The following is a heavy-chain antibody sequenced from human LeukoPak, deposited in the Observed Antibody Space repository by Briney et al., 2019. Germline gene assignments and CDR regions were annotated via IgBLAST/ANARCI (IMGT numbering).Heavy chain of an antibody. V-gene: IGHV1-69*13. J-gene: IGHJ4*02. Sequence: ASVKVSCKASGGTFSSYAISWVRQAPGQGLEWMGGIIPIFGTANYAQKFQGRVTITADESTSTAYMELSSLRSEDTAVYYCAREGRDTAMAAVFDYWGQGTLVTASS. CDR2: IIPIFGTA. CDR1: GGTFSSYA. CDR3: AREGRDTAMAAVFDY. D-gene: IGHD5-18*01.